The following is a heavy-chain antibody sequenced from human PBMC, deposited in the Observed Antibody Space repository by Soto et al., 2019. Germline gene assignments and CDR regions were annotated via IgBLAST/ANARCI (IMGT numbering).Heavy chain of an antibody. CDR3: AKDSSAFGVAATSAEYFQH. J-gene: IGHJ1*01. V-gene: IGHV3-33*06. Sequence: VQLVESGGGVVQPGRSLRLSCAASGFTFSSYGMHWVRQAPGKGLEWVAVICYDGSNTYYADSVKGRFTISRDNAKNTLSLQVNRLRAEHTAGYNCAKDSSAFGVAATSAEYFQHWGPGTLVTVAS. CDR1: GFTFSSYG. D-gene: IGHD2-15*01. CDR2: ICYDGSNT.